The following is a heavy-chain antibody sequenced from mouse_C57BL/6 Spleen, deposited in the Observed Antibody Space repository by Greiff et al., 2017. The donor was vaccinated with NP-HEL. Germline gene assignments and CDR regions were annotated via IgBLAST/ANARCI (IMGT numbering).Heavy chain of an antibody. V-gene: IGHV1-26*01. CDR3: ARPLYYGRAWFAY. CDR2: INPNNGGT. Sequence: EVQLQQSGPELVKPGASVKISCKASGYTFTDYYMNWVKQSHGKSLEWIGDINPNNGGTSYNQKFKGKATLTVDKSSSTAYMELRSLTSEDSAVYYCARPLYYGRAWFAYWGQGTLVTVSA. CDR1: GYTFTDYY. J-gene: IGHJ3*01. D-gene: IGHD1-1*01.